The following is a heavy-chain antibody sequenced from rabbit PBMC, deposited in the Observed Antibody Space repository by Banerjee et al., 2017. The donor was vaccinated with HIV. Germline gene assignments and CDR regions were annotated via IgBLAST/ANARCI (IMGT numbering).Heavy chain of an antibody. CDR2: IVAGDGST. Sequence: QEQLVEYGGDLVQPEGSLTLTCKASGLDFSSSNWIYWVRQAPGKGLEWIACIVAGDGSTYYASWAKGRFTISKISSTTVTLHVTSLTAADTATYLCARDLGGSIHLWGPGTLVTVS. D-gene: IGHD4-2*01. CDR1: GLDFSSSNW. V-gene: IGHV1S45*01. CDR3: ARDLGGSIHL. J-gene: IGHJ4*01.